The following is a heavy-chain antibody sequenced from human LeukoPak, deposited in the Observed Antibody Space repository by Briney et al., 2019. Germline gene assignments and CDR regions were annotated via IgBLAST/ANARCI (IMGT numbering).Heavy chain of an antibody. CDR3: ARERMVRGVIPPYYYYYGMDV. CDR2: IYSGGST. CDR1: GFTVSSSY. V-gene: IGHV3-53*01. J-gene: IGHJ6*01. D-gene: IGHD3-10*01. Sequence: PGGSLRLSCAASGFTVSSSYMSWVRQAPGKGLEWVSVIYSGGSTYYADSGKGRFTISRDNSKNTLYLQMNSLRAEDTAVYYCARERMVRGVIPPYYYYYGMDVWGKGTTVTVSS.